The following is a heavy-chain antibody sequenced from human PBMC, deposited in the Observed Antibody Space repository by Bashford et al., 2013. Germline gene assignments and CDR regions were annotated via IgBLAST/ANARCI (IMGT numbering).Heavy chain of an antibody. CDR1: GFTFSTYA. Sequence: GGSLRLSCTASGFTFSTYAMSWVRQAPGKGLEWVSVISGSGGATHYADSVKGRFTISRDNSKNTLYLQLNTLGVEDTAVYHCAKQPYNSGPGLFDYWGQGTLVTVSS. J-gene: IGHJ4*02. CDR3: AKQPYNSGPGLFDY. V-gene: IGHV3-23*01. D-gene: IGHD6-19*01. CDR2: ISGSGGAT.